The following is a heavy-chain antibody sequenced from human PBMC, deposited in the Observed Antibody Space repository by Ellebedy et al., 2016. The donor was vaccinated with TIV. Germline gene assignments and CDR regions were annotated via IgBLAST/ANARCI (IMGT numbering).Heavy chain of an antibody. Sequence: GGSLRLSXAVSGFPVSVHYMGWIRQPPGKGLEWVSVLHPGYRTYYADSVQGRFAISRDNSKNTLSLQMNSLRAEDSAVYYCARQSGWLLDWGQGTLVTVSS. D-gene: IGHD3-10*01. CDR1: GFPVSVHY. V-gene: IGHV3-66*04. CDR3: ARQSGWLLD. CDR2: LHPGYRT. J-gene: IGHJ4*02.